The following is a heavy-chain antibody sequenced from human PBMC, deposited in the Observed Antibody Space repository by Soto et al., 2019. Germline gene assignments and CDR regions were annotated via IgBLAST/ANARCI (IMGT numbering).Heavy chain of an antibody. V-gene: IGHV4-4*02. Sequence: SETLSLTCAVSGGSISSSNWWSWVRQPPGKGLEWIGEIYHSGSTNYNPSLKSRVTISVDKSKNQFSLKLSSVTAADTAVYYCARLDRDSGYDLFSWFDPWGQGTLVTVS. CDR1: GGSISSSNW. CDR3: ARLDRDSGYDLFSWFDP. CDR2: IYHSGST. D-gene: IGHD5-12*01. J-gene: IGHJ5*02.